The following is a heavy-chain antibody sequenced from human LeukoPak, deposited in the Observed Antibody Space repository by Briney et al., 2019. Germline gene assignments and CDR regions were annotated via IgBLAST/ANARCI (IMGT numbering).Heavy chain of an antibody. V-gene: IGHV4-34*01. J-gene: IGHJ4*02. CDR1: GGSFSGYY. Sequence: SETLSLTCAVYGGSFSGYYWSWIRQPPGKGLEWIGEINHSGSTNYNPSLKSRVTISVDTSKNQFSLKLSSVTAADTAVYYCAGYYYDSSGYYRPFDYWGKGTLVTVSS. CDR2: INHSGST. CDR3: AGYYYDSSGYYRPFDY. D-gene: IGHD3-22*01.